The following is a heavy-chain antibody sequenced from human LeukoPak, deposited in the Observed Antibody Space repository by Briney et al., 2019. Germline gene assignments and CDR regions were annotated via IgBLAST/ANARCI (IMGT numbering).Heavy chain of an antibody. CDR1: GFTFSSYA. Sequence: GGSLRLSCAASGFTFSSYAMHWVRQAPGKGLEWVAVISYDGSNKYYADSVKGRFTISRDNSKNTLYLQMNSLRAEDTAVYYCARVDVVVPAALFMYYYYGMDVWGQGTTVTVSS. V-gene: IGHV3-30*04. J-gene: IGHJ6*02. CDR2: ISYDGSNK. D-gene: IGHD2-2*01. CDR3: ARVDVVVPAALFMYYYYGMDV.